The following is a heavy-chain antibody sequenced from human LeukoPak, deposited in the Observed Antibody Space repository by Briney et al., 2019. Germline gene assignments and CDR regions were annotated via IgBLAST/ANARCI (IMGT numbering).Heavy chain of an antibody. CDR3: ARPRYSSSWFPFDS. Sequence: SETLSLTCAVYGGSFSGYYWSWIRQPPGKGLEWIGEINHSGSTNYNPSLKSRVTISVDTSKNQFSLKLSSVTAADTAVYYCARPRYSSSWFPFDSWGQGTLVTVSS. J-gene: IGHJ4*02. V-gene: IGHV4-34*01. CDR2: INHSGST. D-gene: IGHD6-13*01. CDR1: GGSFSGYY.